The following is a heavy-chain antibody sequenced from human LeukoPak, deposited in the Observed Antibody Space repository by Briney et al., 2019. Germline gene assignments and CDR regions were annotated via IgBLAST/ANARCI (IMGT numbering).Heavy chain of an antibody. CDR1: GFTFSSYA. D-gene: IGHD2-2*01. V-gene: IGHV3-30-3*01. J-gene: IGHJ4*02. Sequence: GGSLRLSCAASGFTFSSYAIHWVRQTPGKGLEWVAVISYDGGNKYYADSVKGRFTISRDNSKNTLYLQMNSLRAEDTAVYYCARDFKGGIPAANGHDYWGQGTLVTVSS. CDR3: ARDFKGGIPAANGHDY. CDR2: ISYDGGNK.